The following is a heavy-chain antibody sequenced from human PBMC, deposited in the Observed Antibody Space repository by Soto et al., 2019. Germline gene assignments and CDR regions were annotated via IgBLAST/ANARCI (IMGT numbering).Heavy chain of an antibody. CDR1: GVTISDCA. Sequence: PGESLRLSCVASGVTISDCAKAWVRPAPGKGLEWVSAIGARASTYYAYSVRGRFPISRANSKSTLYLQMTNLRAEDTATYYCAKWHTNNFASLAFAGFDWWGQGTQVTVSS. V-gene: IGHV3-23*01. CDR3: AKWHTNNFASLAFAGFDW. D-gene: IGHD1-20*01. J-gene: IGHJ4*02. CDR2: IGARAST.